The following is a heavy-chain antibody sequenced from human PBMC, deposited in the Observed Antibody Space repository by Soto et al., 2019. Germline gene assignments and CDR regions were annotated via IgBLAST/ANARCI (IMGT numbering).Heavy chain of an antibody. CDR1: GYTFTSYG. CDR2: MSAYNGNT. J-gene: IGHJ4*02. Sequence: QVQLVQCGAEVKKPGASVKVSCKASGYTFTSYGITWVRQAPGKGLGWMGWMSAYNGNTNYAQRLQGRDTMTTHTSTSTAYMELRSLRSDDTAVYYCARGVGASIYFDSWGQGTLVTVSS. CDR3: ARGVGASIYFDS. V-gene: IGHV1-18*01. D-gene: IGHD1-26*01.